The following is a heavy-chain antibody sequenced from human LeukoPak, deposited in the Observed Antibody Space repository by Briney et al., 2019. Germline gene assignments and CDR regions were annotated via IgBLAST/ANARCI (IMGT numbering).Heavy chain of an antibody. CDR2: ISGSGGST. CDR3: ARVSSAYDSSGPYHGAFDI. Sequence: GGSLRLSCAASGFTFSSYAMSWVRQAPGKGLEWVSAISGSGGSTYYADSVKGRFTISRDNSKNTLYLQMNSLRAEETAVYYCARVSSAYDSSGPYHGAFDIWGQGTMVTVSS. D-gene: IGHD3-22*01. J-gene: IGHJ3*02. V-gene: IGHV3-23*01. CDR1: GFTFSSYA.